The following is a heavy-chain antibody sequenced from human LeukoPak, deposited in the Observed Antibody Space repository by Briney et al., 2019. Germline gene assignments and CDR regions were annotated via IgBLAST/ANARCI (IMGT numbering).Heavy chain of an antibody. J-gene: IGHJ4*02. Sequence: GGSLRLSCAASGFTFSSYGMHWVRQAPGKGLEWVAVISYDGSNKYYTDSVKGRFTISRDNSKNTLYLQMNSLRAEDTAVYYCARKSGSYPDYWGQGTLVTVSS. CDR1: GFTFSSYG. D-gene: IGHD1-26*01. V-gene: IGHV3-30*03. CDR3: ARKSGSYPDY. CDR2: ISYDGSNK.